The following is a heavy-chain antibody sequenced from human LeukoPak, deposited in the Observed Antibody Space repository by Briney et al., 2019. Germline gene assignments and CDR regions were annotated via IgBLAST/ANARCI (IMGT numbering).Heavy chain of an antibody. V-gene: IGHV4-39*07. D-gene: IGHD2-21*01. CDR3: AGLIPGWNF. Sequence: PSETLSLTCSVSGGSISSSSYYWGWIRQPPGKGLEYIGSIYYGGSTYYNPSLKSRVTISRDTSKKQFSLKLSSVTAADTAVYYCAGLIPGWNFWGQGTLVTVSS. CDR1: GGSISSSSYY. J-gene: IGHJ4*02. CDR2: IYYGGST.